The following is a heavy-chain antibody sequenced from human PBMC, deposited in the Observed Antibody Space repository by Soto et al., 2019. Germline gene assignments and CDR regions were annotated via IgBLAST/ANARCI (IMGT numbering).Heavy chain of an antibody. D-gene: IGHD3-10*01. Sequence: PSETLSLTCSVSGASINNFAYYWGWIRQPTGKGLEWIGTVYYNENTYYNPSLKSRVAISVDTAKNQFSLNLRSVTAADTAIYFCARRERYYGSPGWFDPWGQGTLVTVSP. V-gene: IGHV4-39*01. J-gene: IGHJ5*01. CDR1: GASINNFAYY. CDR2: VYYNENT. CDR3: ARRERYYGSPGWFDP.